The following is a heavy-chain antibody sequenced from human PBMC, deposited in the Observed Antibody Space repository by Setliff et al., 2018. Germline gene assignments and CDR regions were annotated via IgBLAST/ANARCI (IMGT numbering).Heavy chain of an antibody. V-gene: IGHV1-2*02. CDR2: INPNTGGT. D-gene: IGHD3-16*01. CDR3: ARDNMGRLMLTFGGAADY. Sequence: GASVKVSCKASGYAVTGYHIHWVRQAPGQGPEWMGWINPNTGGTNYAQKFQGRVTMTRDTSITTAYMELSSLRSDDTAVYYCARDNMGRLMLTFGGAADYWGQGTLVTVSS. CDR1: GYAVTGYH. J-gene: IGHJ4*02.